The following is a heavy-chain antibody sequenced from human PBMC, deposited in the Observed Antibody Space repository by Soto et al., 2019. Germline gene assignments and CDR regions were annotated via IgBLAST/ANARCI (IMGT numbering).Heavy chain of an antibody. V-gene: IGHV2-5*02. Sequence: QITLKESGPTLVKPTQTLTLTCTFSGFSLSTSGVGVGWIRQPPGKALEWLALIYWDDDKRYSPSLKSRLTITKDTSKNQVVLTMTNMDPVDTATYYCAHSLNYAYVWGSWYFDYWGQGTLVTVSS. J-gene: IGHJ4*02. D-gene: IGHD3-16*01. CDR3: AHSLNYAYVWGSWYFDY. CDR1: GFSLSTSGVG. CDR2: IYWDDDK.